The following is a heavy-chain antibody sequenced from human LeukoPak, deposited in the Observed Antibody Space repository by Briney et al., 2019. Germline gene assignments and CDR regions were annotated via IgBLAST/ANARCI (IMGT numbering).Heavy chain of an antibody. CDR2: ISWNSGSI. D-gene: IGHD6-13*01. CDR3: ARLGAYSSSWTGPFDY. V-gene: IGHV3-9*03. Sequence: PGRSLRLSCAASGFTFDDYAMHWVRQAPGKGLEWVSGISWNSGSIGYADSVKGRFTISRDNAKNSLYLQMNSLRAEDMALYYCARLGAYSSSWTGPFDYWGQGTLVTVSS. J-gene: IGHJ4*02. CDR1: GFTFDDYA.